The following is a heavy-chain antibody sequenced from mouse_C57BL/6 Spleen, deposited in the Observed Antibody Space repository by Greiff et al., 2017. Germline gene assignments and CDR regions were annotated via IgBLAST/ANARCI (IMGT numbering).Heavy chain of an antibody. CDR1: GYTFTGYW. Sequence: VQLQQSGAELMKPGASVKLSCKATGYTFTGYWIEWVKQRSGPGLEWIGEILPGSGSTNYNEKFKGKATFTADTSSNTAYIQLSSLTTEDSAIYYCARRGRHPNWWFAYWGQGTLVTVSA. D-gene: IGHD4-1*01. J-gene: IGHJ3*01. CDR3: ARRGRHPNWWFAY. CDR2: ILPGSGST. V-gene: IGHV1-9*01.